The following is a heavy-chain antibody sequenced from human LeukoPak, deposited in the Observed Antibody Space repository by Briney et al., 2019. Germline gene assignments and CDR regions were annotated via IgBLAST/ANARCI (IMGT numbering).Heavy chain of an antibody. J-gene: IGHJ4*02. Sequence: SETLSLTCGVYGESFSGYYWSWIRQPPGKGLEWIGEINHSGSTNYKSSLKSRATISLDTSKNQFSLKLTSVTAADTAVYYCAGGTFYGGPDYWGQGTRVTVSS. D-gene: IGHD4-23*01. CDR1: GESFSGYY. CDR3: AGGTFYGGPDY. CDR2: INHSGST. V-gene: IGHV4-34*01.